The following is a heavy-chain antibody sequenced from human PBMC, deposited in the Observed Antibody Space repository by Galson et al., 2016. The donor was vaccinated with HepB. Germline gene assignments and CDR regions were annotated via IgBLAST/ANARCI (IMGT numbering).Heavy chain of an antibody. J-gene: IGHJ4*02. CDR3: ARGGDAYNFDY. D-gene: IGHD5-24*01. Sequence: SLRLSCAASGFTFSSYWMHWVRQAPGKGLVWVSRIKSDESWKNYADSVKGRFTISRDNAKNTLYLQMNSLRAEDAAVYYCARGGDAYNFDYWGQGTLVTVSS. CDR1: GFTFSSYW. V-gene: IGHV3-74*01. CDR2: IKSDESWK.